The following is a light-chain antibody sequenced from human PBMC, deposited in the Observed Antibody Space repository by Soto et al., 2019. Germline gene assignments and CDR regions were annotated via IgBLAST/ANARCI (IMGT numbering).Light chain of an antibody. CDR3: SSYTSSSTLV. Sequence: QSALTQPASASGSPGQSITISCTGTSSDVGGYNYVSWYQQHPGKAPKLMIYDVSNRPSGVSNRFSGSKSGNTASLTISGRQDDDEDDYYCSSYTSSSTLVFGGGTKLTVL. V-gene: IGLV2-14*01. J-gene: IGLJ2*01. CDR2: DVS. CDR1: SSDVGGYNY.